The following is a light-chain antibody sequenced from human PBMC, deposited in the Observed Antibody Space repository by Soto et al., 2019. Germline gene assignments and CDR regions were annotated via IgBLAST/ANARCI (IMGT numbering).Light chain of an antibody. J-gene: IGKJ4*01. Sequence: DVQMTQSPSSVSASVGDRVTFTCRASQDIGRWLAWYQQRPGKAPNLLIYGASSLQSGVPSRFSGSGFGTDFTLTISSLQPEDFGTYYCQQANSFPLTFGGGTKVEIK. V-gene: IGKV1-12*01. CDR2: GAS. CDR1: QDIGRW. CDR3: QQANSFPLT.